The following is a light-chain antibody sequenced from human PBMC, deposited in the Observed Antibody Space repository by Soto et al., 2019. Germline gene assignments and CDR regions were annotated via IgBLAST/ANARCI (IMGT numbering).Light chain of an antibody. CDR3: SSYAGSNVPVV. J-gene: IGLJ2*01. CDR1: SSDVGGYNC. Sequence: QSALTQPPSASGSPGQSVTISCTGTSSDVGGYNCVSWYQQHPGKAPKLMIYEVSKRPSGVPDRFSGSKSGNTASLTVSGRQAEDEADYYGSSYAGSNVPVVFGGGTKLTVL. V-gene: IGLV2-8*01. CDR2: EVS.